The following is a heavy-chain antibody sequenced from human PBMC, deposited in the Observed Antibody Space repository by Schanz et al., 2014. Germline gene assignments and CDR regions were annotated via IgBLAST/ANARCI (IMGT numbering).Heavy chain of an antibody. Sequence: QVQLQESGPGLVKPSETLSLTCTVSGGSISSSGYYWGWIRQPPGNGLEWIGCIYYSGSTYYNPSLKSLCTISGDTSKNQFSRKVTSVTATDTAVYYCARLPGLYCSGGACYRGYWGQGTLVTVSS. CDR1: GGSISSSGYY. J-gene: IGHJ4*02. CDR3: ARLPGLYCSGGACYRGY. V-gene: IGHV4-39*01. D-gene: IGHD2-15*01. CDR2: IYYSGST.